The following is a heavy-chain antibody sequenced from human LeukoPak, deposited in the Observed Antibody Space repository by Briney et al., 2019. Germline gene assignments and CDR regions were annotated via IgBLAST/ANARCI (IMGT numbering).Heavy chain of an antibody. Sequence: SETLSLTCTVSDDSISSGSYYWGWIRQPPGKGLEWIGSTYYSGNTHYNTSLKSRVAMSVEPSKKQFSLKLNSVTAADTAVYFCARQKASPITVAGLIDYWGQGALVTVSS. J-gene: IGHJ4*02. V-gene: IGHV4-39*01. CDR3: ARQKASPITVAGLIDY. CDR1: DDSISSGSYY. CDR2: TYYSGNT. D-gene: IGHD6-19*01.